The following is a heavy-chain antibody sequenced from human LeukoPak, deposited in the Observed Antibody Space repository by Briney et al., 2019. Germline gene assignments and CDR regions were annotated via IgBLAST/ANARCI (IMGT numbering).Heavy chain of an antibody. CDR1: GGSFSGYY. J-gene: IGHJ4*02. Sequence: PSETLSLTCAVYGGSFSGYYWSWIRQPPGKGLEWIGEINHSGSTNYNPSLKSRVTISVDTSKNQFSLKLSSVTAAGTAVYYCAIRRGWLQLSYWGQGTLVTVSS. CDR3: AIRRGWLQLSY. V-gene: IGHV4-34*01. CDR2: INHSGST. D-gene: IGHD5-24*01.